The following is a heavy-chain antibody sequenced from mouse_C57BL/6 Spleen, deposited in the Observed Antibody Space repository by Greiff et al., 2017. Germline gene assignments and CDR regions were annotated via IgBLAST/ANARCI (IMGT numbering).Heavy chain of an antibody. CDR3: TQGNFREVAC. D-gene: IGHD2-1*01. J-gene: IGHJ3*01. CDR2: IDPENGDT. V-gene: IGHV14-4*01. CDR1: GFNIKDDY. Sequence: VQLQQSGAELVRPGASVKLSCTASGFNIKDDYMHWVKQRPEQGLEWIGWIDPENGDTEYASKFQGKATITADTSSNTAYLQLSSLTSEDTAVYYCTQGNFREVACWGQGPLVTVSA.